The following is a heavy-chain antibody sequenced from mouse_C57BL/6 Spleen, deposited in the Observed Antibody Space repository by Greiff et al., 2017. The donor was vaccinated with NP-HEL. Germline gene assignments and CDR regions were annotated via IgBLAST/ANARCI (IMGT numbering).Heavy chain of an antibody. D-gene: IGHD1-1*01. V-gene: IGHV1-55*01. CDR2: IYPGSGST. CDR1: GYTFTSYW. J-gene: IGHJ3*01. Sequence: QVQLKQPGAELVKPGASVKMSCKASGYTFTSYWITWVKQRPGQGLEWIGDIYPGSGSTNYNEKFKSKATLTVDTSSSTAYMQLSSLTSEDSAVYYCAREKGFYYGSSYEFAYWGQGTLVTVSA. CDR3: AREKGFYYGSSYEFAY.